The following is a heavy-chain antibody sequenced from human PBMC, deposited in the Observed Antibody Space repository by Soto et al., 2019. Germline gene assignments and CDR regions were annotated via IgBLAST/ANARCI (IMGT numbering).Heavy chain of an antibody. CDR1: GGSISSSSYY. CDR3: ATLWFGESPY. CDR2: IYYSGAT. Sequence: QLQLQESGPGLVKPSETLSLTCTVSGGSISSSSYYWGWIRQPPGKGLEWIGSIYYSGATYYNPPLKSRGTISVDTSKNQFSLKLSSVTAADTAVYYCATLWFGESPYWGQGTLVTVSS. J-gene: IGHJ4*02. D-gene: IGHD3-10*01. V-gene: IGHV4-39*01.